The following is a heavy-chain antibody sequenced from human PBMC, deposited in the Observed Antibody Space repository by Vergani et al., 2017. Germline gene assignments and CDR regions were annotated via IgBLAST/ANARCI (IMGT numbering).Heavy chain of an antibody. CDR3: ARGGYCSSTSCYREGAFDI. Sequence: QVQLVQSGSELKKPGASVKVSCKASGYTFTSYAMNWVRQAPGQGLEWMGWINTNTGNPTYAQGFTGRIVFSLDTSVSTAYLQISSLKAEDTAVYYCARGGYCSSTSCYREGAFDIWGQGTMVTVSS. J-gene: IGHJ3*02. V-gene: IGHV7-4-1*02. CDR1: GYTFTSYA. D-gene: IGHD2-2*02. CDR2: INTNTGNP.